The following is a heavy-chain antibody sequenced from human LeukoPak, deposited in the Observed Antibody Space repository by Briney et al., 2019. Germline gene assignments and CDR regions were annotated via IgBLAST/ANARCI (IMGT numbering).Heavy chain of an antibody. D-gene: IGHD3-22*01. J-gene: IGHJ4*02. Sequence: ASVKVSCKASGYTFTSYYMHWVRQAPGQGLEWMGIINPSGGSTSYAQKFQGKVTMTRDTSTSTVYMELSSLRSEDTAVYYYARGGYYYDSSGYYYGGYFDYWGQGTLVTVSS. V-gene: IGHV1-46*01. CDR2: INPSGGST. CDR1: GYTFTSYY. CDR3: ARGGYYYDSSGYYYGGYFDY.